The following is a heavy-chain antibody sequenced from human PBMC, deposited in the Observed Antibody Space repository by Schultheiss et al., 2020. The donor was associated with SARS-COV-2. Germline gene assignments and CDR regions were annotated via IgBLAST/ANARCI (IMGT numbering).Heavy chain of an antibody. J-gene: IGHJ6*03. CDR2: ISSSSSYI. CDR1: GFTFSSYS. Sequence: GGSLRLSCAASGFTFSSYSMNWVRQAPGKGLEWVSSISSSSSYIYYADSVKGRFTISRDNAKNSLYLQMNSLRAEDTAVYYCAREAGTTSYYYYMDVWGKGTTVTVSS. D-gene: IGHD1-7*01. V-gene: IGHV3-21*01. CDR3: AREAGTTSYYYYMDV.